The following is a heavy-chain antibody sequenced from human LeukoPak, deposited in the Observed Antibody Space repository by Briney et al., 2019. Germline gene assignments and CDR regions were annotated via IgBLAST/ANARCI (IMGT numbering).Heavy chain of an antibody. CDR1: GGSINNYY. CDR3: AREGQWLVFDY. V-gene: IGHV4-59*12. J-gene: IGHJ4*02. D-gene: IGHD6-19*01. CDR2: IYYSGST. Sequence: SETLSLTCTVSGGSINNYYWYWIRQPPGKGLEWIGYIYYSGSTNYNPSLKSRVTISVDTSKNQFSLKLSSVTAADTAVYYCAREGQWLVFDYWGQGTLVTVSS.